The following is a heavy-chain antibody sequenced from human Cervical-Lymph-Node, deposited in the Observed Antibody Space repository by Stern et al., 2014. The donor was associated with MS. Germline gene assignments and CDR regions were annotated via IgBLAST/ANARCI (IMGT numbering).Heavy chain of an antibody. CDR1: GGSISRGDYY. CDR3: VRDVYQPSLYSYNMDV. J-gene: IGHJ6*02. V-gene: IGHV4-30-4*08. D-gene: IGHD6-13*01. CDR2: IYNTGIT. Sequence: QVQLVQSGPGLVKPSQTLSLTCTVSGGSISRGDYYWSWIRQSPGKGLEWIGHIYNTGITYYNPSLKGRVTISIATSENQFSRSRGSVTAADTAVYYCVRDVYQPSLYSYNMDVWGQGTTVTVSS.